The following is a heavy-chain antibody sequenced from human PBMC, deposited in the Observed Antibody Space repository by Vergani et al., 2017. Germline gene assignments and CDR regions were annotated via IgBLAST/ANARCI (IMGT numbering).Heavy chain of an antibody. CDR2: IYAGDSDV. J-gene: IGHJ3*01. D-gene: IGHD3-10*01. CDR1: GYIFSNFW. Sequence: EKQLVQSGSETKKPGESLKISCQAFGYIFSNFWIGWVRQRPGRGLEWMGIIYAGDSDVRYSPSFQGQVTMSVDKSLSTAYLQWRSLQASDTATYFCASGGHGSENGGALQLWGQGTNITVSS. V-gene: IGHV5-51*01. CDR3: ASGGHGSENGGALQL.